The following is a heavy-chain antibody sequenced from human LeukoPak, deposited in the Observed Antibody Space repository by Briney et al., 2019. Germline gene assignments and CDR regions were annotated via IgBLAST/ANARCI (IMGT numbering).Heavy chain of an antibody. D-gene: IGHD1-26*01. CDR1: GFTVSSNY. Sequence: GGSLRLSCAASGFTVSSNYMSWVRQAPGKGLEWVSVIYSGGSTYYADSVKGRFTISRDNSKNTLYLQMNSLRAEDTAVYYCAKIVAISGRPREGFDYWGQGTLVTVSS. V-gene: IGHV3-53*01. CDR2: IYSGGST. CDR3: AKIVAISGRPREGFDY. J-gene: IGHJ4*02.